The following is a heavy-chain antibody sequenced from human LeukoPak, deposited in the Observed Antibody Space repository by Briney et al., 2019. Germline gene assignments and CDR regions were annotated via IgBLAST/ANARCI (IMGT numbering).Heavy chain of an antibody. CDR1: GGSISGYY. D-gene: IGHD6-6*01. CDR3: ARGGAARPFDY. V-gene: IGHV4-59*01. CDR2: IYYSGST. Sequence: SETLSLTCTVSGGSISGYYWSWIRQPPGKGLEWIGYIYYSGSTIYNPSLKSRVTISLDTSKNQFSLKLNSVTAADTAIYYCARGGAARPFDYWGQGALVTVSS. J-gene: IGHJ4*02.